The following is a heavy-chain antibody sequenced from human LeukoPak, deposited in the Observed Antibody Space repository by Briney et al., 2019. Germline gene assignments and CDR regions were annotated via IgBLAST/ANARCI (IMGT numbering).Heavy chain of an antibody. Sequence: GGSLRLSCAASGFTFSDYYMSWIRQAPGKGLEWVSYISSSGSTIYYADSVKSRFTISRDNAKNSLYLQMNSLRAEDTAVYYCARDRGYATNYYYYGMDVWGQGTTVTVSS. D-gene: IGHD2-8*01. V-gene: IGHV3-11*01. CDR2: ISSSGSTI. CDR1: GFTFSDYY. J-gene: IGHJ6*02. CDR3: ARDRGYATNYYYYGMDV.